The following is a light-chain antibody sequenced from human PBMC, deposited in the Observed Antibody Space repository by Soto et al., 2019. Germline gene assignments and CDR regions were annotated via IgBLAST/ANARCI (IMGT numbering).Light chain of an antibody. CDR3: QQYGSSPLT. CDR1: QSVSSNY. Sequence: EIVLTQSPGTLSLSPGERGTLSCRASQSVSSNYLAWYQQKPGQAPRLLIYGASSRATGIPDRFSGSGSGTDFYLTISKLEPEDFALYYCQQYGSSPLTFGGGTKVDIK. J-gene: IGKJ4*01. CDR2: GAS. V-gene: IGKV3-20*01.